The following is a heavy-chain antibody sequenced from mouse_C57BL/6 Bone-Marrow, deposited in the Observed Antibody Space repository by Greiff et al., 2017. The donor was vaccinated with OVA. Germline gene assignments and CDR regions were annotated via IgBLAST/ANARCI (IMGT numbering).Heavy chain of an antibody. Sequence: VQLQQSGAELARPGASVKLSCKASGYTFTSYGISWVKQRPGQGLEWIGEIYPRSGNTYYNEKFKGKATLTADKSSSTAYMELRSLTSEDSAVYFCARSGPYYYGPFAYWGQGTLVTVSA. CDR1: GYTFTSYG. D-gene: IGHD1-1*01. V-gene: IGHV1-81*01. J-gene: IGHJ3*01. CDR2: IYPRSGNT. CDR3: ARSGPYYYGPFAY.